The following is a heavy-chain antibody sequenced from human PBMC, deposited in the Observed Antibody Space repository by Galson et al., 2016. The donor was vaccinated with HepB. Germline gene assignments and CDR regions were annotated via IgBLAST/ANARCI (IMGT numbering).Heavy chain of an antibody. CDR3: ARVSNSFYGDYFDY. CDR1: GFTFSSYG. J-gene: IGHJ4*02. D-gene: IGHD4-17*01. CDR2: ISYDGSNK. V-gene: IGHV3-30*03. Sequence: SLRLSCAASGFTFSSYGMHWVRQAPGKGLEWVAVISYDGSNKYYTDSVKGRFTISRDNSKNTLYLQMNSLRAEDTVMYYCARVSNSFYGDYFDYWGQGTLVTVSS.